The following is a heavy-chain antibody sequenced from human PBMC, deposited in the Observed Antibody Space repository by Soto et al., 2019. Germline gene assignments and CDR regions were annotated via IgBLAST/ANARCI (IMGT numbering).Heavy chain of an antibody. J-gene: IGHJ6*03. Sequence: GGSLRLSXAASGFTFSSYGMHWVRKAPGKGLEWVAVIWYDGSNKYYADSVKGRFTISRDNSKNTLYLQMNSLRAEDTAVYYCARDGRVATATYYYYYMDVWGKGTTVTVSS. CDR1: GFTFSSYG. CDR3: ARDGRVATATYYYYYMDV. D-gene: IGHD5-12*01. V-gene: IGHV3-33*01. CDR2: IWYDGSNK.